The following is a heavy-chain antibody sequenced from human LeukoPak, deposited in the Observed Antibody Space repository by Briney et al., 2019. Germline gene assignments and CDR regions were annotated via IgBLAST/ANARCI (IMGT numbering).Heavy chain of an antibody. CDR1: GFIFDEYA. Sequence: GGSLRLSCAGSGFIFDEYAMHWVRQAPGKGLEWVSGISWNSASIAYADSVKGRFTISRDNAKNLLFLQMTSLSAADTALYYCVKGHCSSSSCFPNYYYYMDVWGAGTTVTVSS. CDR3: VKGHCSSSSCFPNYYYYMDV. J-gene: IGHJ6*03. V-gene: IGHV3-9*01. D-gene: IGHD2-15*01. CDR2: ISWNSASI.